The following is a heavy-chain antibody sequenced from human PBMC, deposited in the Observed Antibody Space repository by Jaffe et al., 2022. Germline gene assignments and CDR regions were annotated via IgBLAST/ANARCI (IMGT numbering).Heavy chain of an antibody. J-gene: IGHJ4*02. Sequence: QVQLVQSGAEVKKPGASVKVSCKASGYTFTSYDINWVRQATGQGLEWMGWMNPNSGNTGYAQKFQGRVTMTRNTSISTAYMELSSLRSEDTAVYYCATDYVYYYGSGRFLASDYWGQGTLVTVSS. V-gene: IGHV1-8*01. CDR2: MNPNSGNT. CDR3: ATDYVYYYGSGRFLASDY. CDR1: GYTFTSYD. D-gene: IGHD3-10*01.